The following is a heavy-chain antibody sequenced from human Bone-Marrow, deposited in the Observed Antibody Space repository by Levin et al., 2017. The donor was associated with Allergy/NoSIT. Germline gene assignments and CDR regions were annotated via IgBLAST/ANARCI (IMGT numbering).Heavy chain of an antibody. CDR2: IYPGDSDT. V-gene: IGHV5-51*01. D-gene: IGHD4/OR15-4a*01. CDR1: GYTFTEHW. J-gene: IGHJ4*02. Sequence: GESLKISCEGSGYTFTEHWVAWVRQMPGKGLEWVGIIYPGDSDTRYSPSFQGQVIISADKSKTTSYLQWSSLRTSDTAIYYCAVRSRSFGALDSWGQGTLVSVSS. CDR3: AVRSRSFGALDS.